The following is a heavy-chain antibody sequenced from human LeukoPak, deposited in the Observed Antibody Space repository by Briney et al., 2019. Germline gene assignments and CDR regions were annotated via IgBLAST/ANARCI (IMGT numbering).Heavy chain of an antibody. V-gene: IGHV4-38-2*02. Sequence: SETLSLTCSVSGYSISSGYYWGWIRQPPGKGLEWIGNINYLGTTYYNPSLKRRVTISVDTSKNHLSLRLRSVTAADTAVYYCARSERLRRYFDDSGFDDVFDIWGQGTMVTVSS. J-gene: IGHJ3*02. CDR2: INYLGTT. D-gene: IGHD3-22*01. CDR3: ARSERLRRYFDDSGFDDVFDI. CDR1: GYSISSGYY.